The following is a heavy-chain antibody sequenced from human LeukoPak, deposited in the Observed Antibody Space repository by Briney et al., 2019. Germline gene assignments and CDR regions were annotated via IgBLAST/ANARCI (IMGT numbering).Heavy chain of an antibody. J-gene: IGHJ4*02. D-gene: IGHD1-26*01. CDR1: GYTLTELS. Sequence: ASVKVSCKVSGYTLTELSMHWVRQAPGKGLEWMGGFDPEDGETIYAQKSQGRVTMTEDTSTDTAYMELSRLRSDDTAVYYCARVGGIVGAPLDYWGQGTLVTVSS. V-gene: IGHV1-24*01. CDR2: FDPEDGET. CDR3: ARVGGIVGAPLDY.